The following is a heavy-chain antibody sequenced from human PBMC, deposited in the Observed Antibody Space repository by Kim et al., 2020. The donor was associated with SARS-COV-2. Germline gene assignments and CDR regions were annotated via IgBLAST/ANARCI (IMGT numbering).Heavy chain of an antibody. CDR2: MNPNSGNT. J-gene: IGHJ6*02. V-gene: IGHV1-8*01. Sequence: ASVKVSCKASGYTFTSYDINWVRQATGQGLEWMGWMNPNSGNTGYAQKFQGRVTMTRNTSISTAYMELSSLRSEDTAVYYCAGGNYGSGMWWWGYYGMDVWDQGTTVTVSS. D-gene: IGHD3-10*01. CDR1: GYTFTSYD. CDR3: AGGNYGSGMWWWGYYGMDV.